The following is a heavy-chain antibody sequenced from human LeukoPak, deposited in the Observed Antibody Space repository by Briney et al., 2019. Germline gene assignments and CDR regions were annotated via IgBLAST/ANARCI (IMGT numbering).Heavy chain of an antibody. CDR1: GFTFSTYG. CDR2: ISNDGSNN. J-gene: IGHJ4*02. CDR3: AKATLREIDY. Sequence: GGSLSLSCAASGFTFSTYGRHWARQPPGKGLEWEVDISNDGSNNYLATSVSGRLSISRDNNINTLYFQMSCLRLETAAVYYCAKATLREIDYWGQGTLVTVSS. V-gene: IGHV3-30*18.